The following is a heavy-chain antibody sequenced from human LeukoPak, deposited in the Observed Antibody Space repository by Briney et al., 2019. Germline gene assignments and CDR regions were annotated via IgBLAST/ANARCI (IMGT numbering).Heavy chain of an antibody. J-gene: IGHJ4*02. CDR1: GGSISSGDYY. D-gene: IGHD4-17*01. Sequence: SETLSLTCTVSGGSISSGDYYWSWIRQPPGTGLEWIGYIYYSGSTYYNPSLKSRVTISVDTSKNQFSLKLSSVTAADTAVYYCARLQYYGDFVDYWGQGTLVTVSS. CDR3: ARLQYYGDFVDY. V-gene: IGHV4-30-4*01. CDR2: IYYSGST.